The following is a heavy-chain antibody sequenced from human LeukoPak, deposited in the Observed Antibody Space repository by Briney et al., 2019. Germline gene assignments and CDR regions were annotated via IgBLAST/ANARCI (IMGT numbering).Heavy chain of an antibody. CDR2: VMAIFGGV. Sequence: ASVRVSCKAPRGTFDSYGISWVRQAPGQGLEWMGGVMAIFGGVKYGQKFQGRAMITTDASTSTAYMELSSLTSEDTGIYYCARGELGDRSGFSFFDYWGQGTLVTVSS. CDR3: ARGELGDRSGFSFFDY. D-gene: IGHD3-22*01. V-gene: IGHV1-69*05. CDR1: RGTFDSYG. J-gene: IGHJ4*02.